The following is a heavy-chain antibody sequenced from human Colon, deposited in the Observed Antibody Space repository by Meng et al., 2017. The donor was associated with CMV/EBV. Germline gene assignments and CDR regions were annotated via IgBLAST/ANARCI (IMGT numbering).Heavy chain of an antibody. CDR2: ISTHNGYT. V-gene: IGHV1-18*01. Sequence: ASVKVSCKVSGYIFTSYGISWARQAPGQGLEWMGWISTHNGYTSYAQKFQDRVTMTTDTSTSTAYMDLRSLRSDDSAVYYCARYCSGGNCYSKPGLAKFFDLWGQGTLVTVSS. J-gene: IGHJ4*02. CDR1: GYIFTSYG. CDR3: ARYCSGGNCYSKPGLAKFFDL. D-gene: IGHD2-15*01.